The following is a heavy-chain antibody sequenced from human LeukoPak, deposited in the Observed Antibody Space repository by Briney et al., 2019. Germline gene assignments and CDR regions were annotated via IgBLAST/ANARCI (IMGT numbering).Heavy chain of an antibody. CDR2: INHSGST. CDR3: AGHASGSYLGAFDI. CDR1: GGSFSGYY. J-gene: IGHJ3*02. D-gene: IGHD3-10*01. V-gene: IGHV4-34*01. Sequence: SETLSLTCAVYGGSFSGYYWSWIRQPPGKGLEWIGEINHSGSTNYNPSLKSRVTISVDTSNNQFSVKLYSVTAADTAVYYCAGHASGSYLGAFDIWGQGTMVTVSS.